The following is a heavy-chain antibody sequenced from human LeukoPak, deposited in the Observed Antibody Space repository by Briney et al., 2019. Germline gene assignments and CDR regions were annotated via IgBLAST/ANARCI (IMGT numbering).Heavy chain of an antibody. CDR3: ARIDYSRTFDY. D-gene: IGHD2-15*01. CDR1: GYSISSGYY. CDR2: IYHSGST. J-gene: IGHJ4*02. Sequence: SEILSLTCTVSGYSISSGYYWGWIRQPPGKGLEWIGSIYHSGSTYYNPSLKSRVTISVDTSKNQFSLKLSSVTAADTAVYYCARIDYSRTFDYWGQGTLVTVSS. V-gene: IGHV4-38-2*02.